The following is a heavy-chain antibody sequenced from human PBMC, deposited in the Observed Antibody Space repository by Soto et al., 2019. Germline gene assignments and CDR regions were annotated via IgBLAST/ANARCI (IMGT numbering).Heavy chain of an antibody. CDR1: GGTFSSYA. CDR2: IIPIFGTA. V-gene: IGHV1-69*01. D-gene: IGHD6-13*01. Sequence: QVQLVQSGAEVKKPGSSVKVSCKASGGTFSSYAISWVRQAPGQGLEWMGGIIPIFGTANYEQKFQGRVTITADESTSTAYMEMSSLRSEDTAVYYCASEGLDAADFDPWGQGTLVTVSS. J-gene: IGHJ5*02. CDR3: ASEGLDAADFDP.